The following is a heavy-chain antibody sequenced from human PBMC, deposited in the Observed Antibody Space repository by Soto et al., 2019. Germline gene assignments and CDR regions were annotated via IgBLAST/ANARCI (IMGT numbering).Heavy chain of an antibody. V-gene: IGHV4-31*03. Sequence: SETLSLTCTVSGGSLSSGGYYWSWIRQHPGKGLEWIGYIYYSGSTYYNPSLKSRVTISVDTSKNQFSLKLSSVTAADTAVYYCARDCGLGYCSSTSCYSGGRFDPWGQGTLVTVSS. CDR3: ARDCGLGYCSSTSCYSGGRFDP. CDR1: GGSLSSGGYY. J-gene: IGHJ5*02. CDR2: IYYSGST. D-gene: IGHD2-2*01.